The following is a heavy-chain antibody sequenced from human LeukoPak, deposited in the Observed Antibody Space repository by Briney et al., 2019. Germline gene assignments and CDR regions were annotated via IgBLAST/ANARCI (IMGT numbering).Heavy chain of an antibody. CDR1: AGSICSYY. Sequence: PSETLSLTCSVSAGSICSYYWSWIRQPPGKGLEWIGYIYYSGSTNYNPSLKSRVTISVDTSKNQFSLKLSSVTAADTAVYYCARDRDYYGSGSYYVGWFDPWGQGTLVTVSS. CDR3: ARDRDYYGSGSYYVGWFDP. V-gene: IGHV4-59*01. J-gene: IGHJ5*02. D-gene: IGHD3-10*01. CDR2: IYYSGST.